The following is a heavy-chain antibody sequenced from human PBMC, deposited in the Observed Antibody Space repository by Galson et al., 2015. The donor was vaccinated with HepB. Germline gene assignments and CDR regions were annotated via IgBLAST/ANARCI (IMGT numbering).Heavy chain of an antibody. D-gene: IGHD3-22*01. CDR3: ARDVVSSGFHYYYGMDV. Sequence: SLRLSCAASGFTFSSYSMNWVRQVPGKGLEWVSSISSSSSYIYYADSVKGRFTISRDNAKNSLYLQMNSLRAEDTAVYYCARDVVSSGFHYYYGMDVWGQGTTVTVSS. V-gene: IGHV3-21*01. J-gene: IGHJ6*02. CDR1: GFTFSSYS. CDR2: ISSSSSYI.